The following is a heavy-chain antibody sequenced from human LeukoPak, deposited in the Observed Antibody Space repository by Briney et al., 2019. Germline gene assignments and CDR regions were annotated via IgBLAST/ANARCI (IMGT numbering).Heavy chain of an antibody. CDR1: GYSISSGYY. CDR2: IYHSRST. V-gene: IGHV4-38-2*01. D-gene: IGHD6-19*01. CDR3: ARLAYSSGCR. Sequence: PSETLSLTCAVSGYSISSGYYWGWIRQPPGKGLEWIGSIYHSRSTYYNPSLKSRVTISVDTSKNQFSLKLSSVTAADTAVYYCARLAYSSGCRWGQGTLVTVSS. J-gene: IGHJ4*02.